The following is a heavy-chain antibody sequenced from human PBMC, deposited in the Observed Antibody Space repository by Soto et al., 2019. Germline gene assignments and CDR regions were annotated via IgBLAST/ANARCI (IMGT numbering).Heavy chain of an antibody. CDR1: GYTFTSYD. CDR2: MNPNSGNT. V-gene: IGHV1-8*01. J-gene: IGHJ5*02. Sequence: GASVKVSCKASGYTFTSYDINWVRQATGRGLEWMGWMNPNSGNTGYAQKFQGRVTITADESTSTAYMELSSLRSEDTAVYYCARDRGPSSGYYPYWFDPSGQGTLVTVSS. CDR3: ARDRGPSSGYYPYWFDP. D-gene: IGHD3-22*01.